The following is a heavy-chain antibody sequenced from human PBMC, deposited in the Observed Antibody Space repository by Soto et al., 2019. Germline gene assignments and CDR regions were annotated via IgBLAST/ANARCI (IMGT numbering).Heavy chain of an antibody. CDR2: IYYSGST. V-gene: IGHV4-39*01. CDR1: GGSISSSSYY. J-gene: IGHJ2*01. D-gene: IGHD3-16*01. Sequence: QLQLQESGPGLVKPSETLSLTCTVSGGSISSSSYYWGWIRQPPGKGLEWIGSIYYSGSTYYNPSLKSRVTISVDTSKNQFSLKLSSVTAADTAVYYCAAVLSEGAAPARPYWYFDLWGRGTLVTVSS. CDR3: AAVLSEGAAPARPYWYFDL.